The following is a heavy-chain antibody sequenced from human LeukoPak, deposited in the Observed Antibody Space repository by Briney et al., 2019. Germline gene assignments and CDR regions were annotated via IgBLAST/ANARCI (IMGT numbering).Heavy chain of an antibody. CDR1: GFTFSSYA. CDR3: GRGSVGFGELNY. V-gene: IGHV3-30-3*01. J-gene: IGHJ4*02. Sequence: GSLRLSCAASGFTFSSYAMHWVRQAPGKGLEWVAVISYDGSNKFYADSVKGRFTLSRDNSKNTLYLQMNSLRIEDTAVYYCGRGSVGFGELNYWGQGTPVTVSS. CDR2: ISYDGSNK. D-gene: IGHD3-10*01.